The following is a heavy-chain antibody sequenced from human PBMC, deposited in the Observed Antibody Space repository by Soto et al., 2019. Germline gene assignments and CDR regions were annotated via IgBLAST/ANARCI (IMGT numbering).Heavy chain of an antibody. CDR1: GFTFSTYN. J-gene: IGHJ4*02. CDR3: AGRISPGRYYFDY. CDR2: ISSSSSTI. D-gene: IGHD4-17*01. Sequence: EVQLVESGGVLVQPGGSLRLSCAASGFTFSTYNMNWVRQAPGKGLEWVSYISSSSSTIYYADSVKGRFTISRDNAKNSLYLQMNSLGDEDTAVYYCAGRISPGRYYFDYWGQGTLVTVSS. V-gene: IGHV3-48*02.